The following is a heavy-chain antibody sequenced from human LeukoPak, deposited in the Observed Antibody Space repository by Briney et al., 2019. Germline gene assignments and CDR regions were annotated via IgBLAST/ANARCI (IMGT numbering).Heavy chain of an antibody. V-gene: IGHV3-7*01. CDR2: IKEDGSEK. D-gene: IGHD5-18*01. J-gene: IGHJ4*02. CDR3: ARGGYTRFDF. Sequence: QSGGSLRLSCAASGFAFSGYWMSWVRQAPGKGLEWVANIKEDGSEKYYVDSVKGRFTISRDNAKNSLYLQMNSLRAEGTAVYYCARGGYTRFDFWGQGTLVTVSS. CDR1: GFAFSGYW.